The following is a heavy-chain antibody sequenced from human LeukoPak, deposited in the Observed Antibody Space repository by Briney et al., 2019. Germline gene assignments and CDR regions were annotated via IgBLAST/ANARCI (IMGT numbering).Heavy chain of an antibody. CDR1: GYTFTGYY. V-gene: IGHV1-2*04. CDR3: ARAYDILTGYYNAFDI. J-gene: IGHJ3*02. CDR2: INPNSGGT. Sequence: GSVKVSCKASGYTFTGYYMHWVRQAPGQGLEWMGWINPNSGGTNYAQKFQGWVTMTRDTSISTAYMELSRLRSDDTAVYYSARAYDILTGYYNAFDIWGQGTMVTVSS. D-gene: IGHD3-9*01.